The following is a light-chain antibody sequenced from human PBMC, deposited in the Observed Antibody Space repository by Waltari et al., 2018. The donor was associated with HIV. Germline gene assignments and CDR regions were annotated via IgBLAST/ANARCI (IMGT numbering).Light chain of an antibody. J-gene: IGLJ1*01. CDR1: SSNIGKTY. Sequence: QSVLPQPPSVSAAPGEKLTRSCSGSSSNIGKTYVSWYQQFPGTAPKLLIYDNKKRPSEVPDRFSGSKSGSSATLDITGVQTGDEADYFCGTGDSVLSAYLFGDGTKVTVL. CDR3: GTGDSVLSAYL. CDR2: DNK. V-gene: IGLV1-51*01.